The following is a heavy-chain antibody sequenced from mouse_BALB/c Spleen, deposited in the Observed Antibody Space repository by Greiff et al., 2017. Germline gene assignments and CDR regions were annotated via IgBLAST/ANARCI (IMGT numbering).Heavy chain of an antibody. J-gene: IGHJ2*01. CDR1: GFTFSSFG. V-gene: IGHV5-17*02. Sequence: EVKLVESGGGLVQPGGSRKLSCAASGFTFSSFGMHWVRQAPEKGLEWVAYISSGSSTIYYADTVKGRFTISRDNPKNTLFLQMTSLRSEDTAMYYCARELTTVVAPFDYWGQGTTLTVSS. D-gene: IGHD1-1*01. CDR2: ISSGSSTI. CDR3: ARELTTVVAPFDY.